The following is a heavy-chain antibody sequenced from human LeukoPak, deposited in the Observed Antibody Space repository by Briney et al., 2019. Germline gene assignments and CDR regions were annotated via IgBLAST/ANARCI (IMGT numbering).Heavy chain of an antibody. V-gene: IGHV1-69*02. CDR1: GGTFSSYT. J-gene: IGHJ4*02. D-gene: IGHD3-22*01. CDR2: IIPILGIA. Sequence: SVKVSCKASGGTFSSYTISWVRQAPGQGREWMGGIIPILGIANYAQKFQGRVTITADKSTSTAYMELSSLRSEDTAVYYCASGVYDSSGYSDFDYWGQGTLVTVSS. CDR3: ASGVYDSSGYSDFDY.